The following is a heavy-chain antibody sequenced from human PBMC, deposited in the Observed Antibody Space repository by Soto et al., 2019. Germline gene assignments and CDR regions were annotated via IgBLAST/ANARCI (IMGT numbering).Heavy chain of an antibody. J-gene: IGHJ6*02. D-gene: IGHD6-13*01. Sequence: LKISCNGCGYIFTSYWISWVRQMPGKGLEWMGRIDPSDSYTNYSPSFQGHVTISADKSISTAYLQWSSLKASDTAMYYCAPNYQASSPGGMDVWGQGTTVTVSS. CDR2: IDPSDSYT. CDR3: APNYQASSPGGMDV. CDR1: GYIFTSYW. V-gene: IGHV5-10-1*01.